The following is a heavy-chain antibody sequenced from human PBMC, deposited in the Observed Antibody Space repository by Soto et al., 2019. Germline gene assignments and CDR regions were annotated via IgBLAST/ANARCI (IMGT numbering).Heavy chain of an antibody. D-gene: IGHD6-13*01. V-gene: IGHV3-33*01. J-gene: IGHJ4*02. CDR3: ARDRVLVGGQQLVRLAY. CDR2: IWYDRSNK. Sequence: QVQLVESGGGVVQPGRSLRLSCAESGFTFSSYGMHWVRQAPGKGLEWVAVIWYDRSNKYYADSVKGRFTISRDNSKNTLYLQMNSLRAEDTAVYYCARDRVLVGGQQLVRLAYWGQGTLVTVSS. CDR1: GFTFSSYG.